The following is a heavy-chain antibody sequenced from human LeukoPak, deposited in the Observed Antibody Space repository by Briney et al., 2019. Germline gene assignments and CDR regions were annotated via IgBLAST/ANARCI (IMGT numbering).Heavy chain of an antibody. CDR1: GGSISSGGYY. D-gene: IGHD2/OR15-2a*01. CDR2: IYYSGST. Sequence: SQTLSLTCTVSGGSISSGGYYWSWIRQHPGKGLEWIGYIYYSGSTYYNPSLKSRVTISVDTSKNQFSLKLSSVTAADTAVYYCASTFGGGPKNWFDPWGQGTLVTVSS. V-gene: IGHV4-31*03. CDR3: ASTFGGGPKNWFDP. J-gene: IGHJ5*02.